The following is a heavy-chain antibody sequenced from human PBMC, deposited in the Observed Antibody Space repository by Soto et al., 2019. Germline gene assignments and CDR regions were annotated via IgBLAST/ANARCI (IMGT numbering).Heavy chain of an antibody. Sequence: QVQLQESGPGLVKPSGTLSLTCAVSGGSVGSADWWSWVRQPPGKGLEWIGEVYHSGSTNYNPSLKTRVTTSIDQSKNQFSLTLSSVTAADTAVYYCASYQDGDPDYWGHGTLVTVSS. CDR1: GGSVGSADW. D-gene: IGHD4-17*01. CDR2: VYHSGST. V-gene: IGHV4-4*02. J-gene: IGHJ4*01. CDR3: ASYQDGDPDY.